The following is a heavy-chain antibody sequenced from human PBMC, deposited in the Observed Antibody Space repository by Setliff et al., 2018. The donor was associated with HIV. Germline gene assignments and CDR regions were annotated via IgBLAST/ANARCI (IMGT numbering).Heavy chain of an antibody. D-gene: IGHD3-22*01. CDR3: ARQVNYYDSSGYLAWFDP. Sequence: GASVKVSCKASGYTFTSHGISWVRQAPGQGLEWMGWISTYNDNTNYAQKLQGRVTMTTETSTSTAYMELRSLRTDDTAVYYCARQVNYYDSSGYLAWFDPWGQGTLVTVSS. J-gene: IGHJ5*02. CDR1: GYTFTSHG. CDR2: ISTYNDNT. V-gene: IGHV1-18*01.